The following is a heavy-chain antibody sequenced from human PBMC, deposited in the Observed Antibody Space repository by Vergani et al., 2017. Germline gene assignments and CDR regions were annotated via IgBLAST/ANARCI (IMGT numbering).Heavy chain of an antibody. V-gene: IGHV1-2*02. D-gene: IGHD4-11*01. CDR1: GYTFTGYY. CDR2: INPNSGGT. CDR3: ARVQDMTTEIYYYMDV. J-gene: IGHJ6*03. Sequence: QVQLVQSGAEVKKPGASVKVSCKASGYTFTGYYMHWVRQAPGQGLEWMGWINPNSGGTNYAQKFQGRVTMTRDTSISTAYMELSRLRSDDTAVYYCARVQDMTTEIYYYMDVWGKGTTVTVSS.